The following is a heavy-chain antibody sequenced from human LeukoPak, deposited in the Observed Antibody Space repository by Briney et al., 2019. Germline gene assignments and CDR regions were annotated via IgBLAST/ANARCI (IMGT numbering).Heavy chain of an antibody. D-gene: IGHD6-19*01. J-gene: IGHJ4*02. Sequence: AASVKVSCKASGYTFTSYYMHWVRQAPGQGLAWMGIINPSGGSTSYAQKFQDRVTMTRDTSTSTVYMELSSLRSEDTAVYYCAREGAIIAEAGTGFDYWGQGTLVTVSS. CDR1: GYTFTSYY. V-gene: IGHV1-46*03. CDR2: INPSGGST. CDR3: AREGAIIAEAGTGFDY.